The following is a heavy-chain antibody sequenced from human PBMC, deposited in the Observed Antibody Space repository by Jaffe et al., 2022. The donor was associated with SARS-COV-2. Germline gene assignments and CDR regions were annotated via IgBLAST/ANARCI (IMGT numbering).Heavy chain of an antibody. D-gene: IGHD6-13*01. V-gene: IGHV4-39*01. CDR2: IYYSGST. CDR3: ARQSSSSWYLEG. J-gene: IGHJ4*02. Sequence: QLQLQESGPGLVKPSETLSLTCTVSGGSISSSSYYWGWIRQPPGKGLEWIGSIYYSGSTYYNPSLKSRVTISVDTSKNQFSLKLSSVTAADTAVYYCARQSSSSWYLEGWGQGTLVTVSS. CDR1: GGSISSSSYY.